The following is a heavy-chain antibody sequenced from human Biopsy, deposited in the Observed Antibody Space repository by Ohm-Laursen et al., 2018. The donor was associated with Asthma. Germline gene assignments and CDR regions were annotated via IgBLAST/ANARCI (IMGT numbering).Heavy chain of an antibody. CDR3: ARRITIFGVVQKDHGMDA. V-gene: IGHV4-39*01. D-gene: IGHD3-3*01. J-gene: IGHJ6*02. Sequence: TLSLTCTVSGGSMTPTSHYWDWIRQAPGKGLEWIGYISYGGKTSYIPSLKNRVTISRDTSKNQFSLRPTSVTAADTAVYFCARRITIFGVVQKDHGMDAWGQGTTVIVSS. CDR1: GGSMTPTSHY. CDR2: ISYGGKT.